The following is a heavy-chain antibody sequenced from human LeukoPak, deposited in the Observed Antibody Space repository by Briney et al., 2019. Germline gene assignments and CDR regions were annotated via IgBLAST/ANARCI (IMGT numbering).Heavy chain of an antibody. D-gene: IGHD3-10*01. CDR1: GFTVSSNY. J-gene: IGHJ4*02. V-gene: IGHV3-53*01. Sequence: PGGSLRLSCAASGFTVSSNYMSWVRQAPGKGLEWVSVIYSGGSTYYADSVKGRFTISRDNSKNTLYLQMNSLRAEDTAVYYCARMGVLLWFGELSPCYFDYWGQGTLVTVSS. CDR2: IYSGGST. CDR3: ARMGVLLWFGELSPCYFDY.